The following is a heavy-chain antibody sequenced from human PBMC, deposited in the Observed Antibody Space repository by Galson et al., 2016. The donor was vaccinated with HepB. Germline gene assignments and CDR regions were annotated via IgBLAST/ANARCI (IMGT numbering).Heavy chain of an antibody. CDR3: AREGSVSGPDFDN. Sequence: SLRLSCAASGFTFYNYAMDWVRQAPGGGLEWVGRTKDRPNSYTAEYAASVKGRFTISRDDSKNSVYLQMNSLKIEDTAVYYCAREGSVSGPDFDNWGQGTLVTVSP. D-gene: IGHD6-19*01. J-gene: IGHJ4*02. CDR2: TKDRPNSYTA. CDR1: GFTFYNYA. V-gene: IGHV3-72*01.